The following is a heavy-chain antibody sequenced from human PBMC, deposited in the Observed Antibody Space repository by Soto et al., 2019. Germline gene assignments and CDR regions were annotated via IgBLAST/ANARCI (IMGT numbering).Heavy chain of an antibody. D-gene: IGHD2-21*02. CDR3: AKKGLGSLTTYCNSGDCHYAFDI. Sequence: EVQLLESGGGLVQPGGSLRLSCAASGFTFSNYAMTWVRQAPGKGLEWVSTISGGGDGTFYADSVKGRFTISRDNSRNTVYLQMNSLRAEDTAVYYCAKKGLGSLTTYCNSGDCHYAFDIWGQGTMDTVSS. V-gene: IGHV3-23*01. CDR2: ISGGGDGT. J-gene: IGHJ3*02. CDR1: GFTFSNYA.